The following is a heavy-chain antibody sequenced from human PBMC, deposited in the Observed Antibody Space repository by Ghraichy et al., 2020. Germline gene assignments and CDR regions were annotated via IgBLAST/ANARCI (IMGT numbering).Heavy chain of an antibody. V-gene: IGHV3-30*18. CDR2: ISYDGSNK. Sequence: SCAASGFTFSSYGMHWVRQAPGKGLEWVAVISYDGSNKYYADSVKGRFTISRDNSKNTLYLQMNSLRAEDTAVYYCAKGGPYGGNRLDYWGQGTLVTVSS. CDR3: AKGGPYGGNRLDY. D-gene: IGHD4-23*01. CDR1: GFTFSSYG. J-gene: IGHJ4*02.